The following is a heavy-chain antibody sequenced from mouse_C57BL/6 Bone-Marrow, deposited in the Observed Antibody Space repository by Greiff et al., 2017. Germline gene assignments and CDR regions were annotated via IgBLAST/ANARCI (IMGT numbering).Heavy chain of an antibody. J-gene: IGHJ4*01. V-gene: IGHV1-63*01. CDR2: IYPGGGYT. Sequence: QVQLQQSGAELVRPGPSVKMSCKASGYTFTNYWIGWAKQRPGHGLEWIGDIYPGGGYTNYNEKFKGKATLTADKSSSTAYMQFSSLTSEDSAIYYCARLPNSYAMDYWGQGTSVTVSS. D-gene: IGHD4-1*02. CDR3: ARLPNSYAMDY. CDR1: GYTFTNYW.